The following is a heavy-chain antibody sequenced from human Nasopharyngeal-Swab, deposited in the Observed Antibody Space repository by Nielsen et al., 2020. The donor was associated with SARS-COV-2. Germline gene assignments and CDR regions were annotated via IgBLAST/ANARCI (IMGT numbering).Heavy chain of an antibody. CDR2: ISYDGSNK. CDR3: AKYGLRGWFGEFIDY. CDR1: GFTFSSYG. J-gene: IGHJ4*02. D-gene: IGHD3-10*01. Sequence: GESLKISCAASGFTFSSYGMHWVRQAPGKGLEWVAVISYDGSNKYYADSVKGRFTISRDNSKNTLYLQMNSLRAEDTAVYCCAKYGLRGWFGEFIDYWGQGTLVTVSS. V-gene: IGHV3-30*18.